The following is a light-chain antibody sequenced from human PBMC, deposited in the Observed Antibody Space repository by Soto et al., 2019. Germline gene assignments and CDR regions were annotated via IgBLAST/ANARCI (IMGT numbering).Light chain of an antibody. V-gene: IGKV1-39*01. J-gene: IGKJ1*01. Sequence: DIQMTHSTSSLSASAGARVTITCRASQCISSYFNWYQQKPGKAHKLLIYAASSLQSGVPSRFSGSGSGTDFTRTISSLQPEDFATYYCQQSYSTPWTVGQGTQVEIK. CDR3: QQSYSTPWT. CDR1: QCISSY. CDR2: AAS.